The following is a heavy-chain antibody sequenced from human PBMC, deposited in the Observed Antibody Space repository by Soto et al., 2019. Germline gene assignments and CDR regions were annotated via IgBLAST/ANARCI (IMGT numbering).Heavy chain of an antibody. CDR3: VRDQLYYYDIFGRPLNGFDI. D-gene: IGHD3-22*01. Sequence: GGSLRLSCAASGFTFSNYDMSWVRQAPWKGLEWVSTISGSGGSTYYADSVKGRFTISRDNSKNTLYLQMNSLRAEDTAIYYCVRDQLYYYDIFGRPLNGFDIWGQGTMVTVSS. V-gene: IGHV3-23*01. CDR2: ISGSGGST. CDR1: GFTFSNYD. J-gene: IGHJ3*02.